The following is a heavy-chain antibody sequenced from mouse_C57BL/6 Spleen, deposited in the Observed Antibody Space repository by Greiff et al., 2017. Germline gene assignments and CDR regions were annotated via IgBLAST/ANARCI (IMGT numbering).Heavy chain of an antibody. J-gene: IGHJ4*01. V-gene: IGHV6-3*01. D-gene: IGHD2-12*01. CDR2: IRLKSDNYAT. Sequence: EVKVVESGGGLVQPGGSMKLSCVASGFTFSNYWMNWVRQSPEKGLEWVAQIRLKSDNYATHYAESVKGRFTISRDDSKSSVYLQMNNLRAEDTGIYYCTSYYSAMDYWGQGTSVTVSS. CDR1: GFTFSNYW. CDR3: TSYYSAMDY.